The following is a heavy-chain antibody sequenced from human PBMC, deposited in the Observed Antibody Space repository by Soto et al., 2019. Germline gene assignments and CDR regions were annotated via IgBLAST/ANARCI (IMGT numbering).Heavy chain of an antibody. D-gene: IGHD2-2*01. CDR3: ARDLVPGHYYYYGMDV. V-gene: IGHV3-11*01. Sequence: QVQLVESGGGLVKPGGSLRLSCAASGFTFSDYYMSWIRQAPGKGLEWVSYISSSGSTIYYADSVKGRFTIFRDNAKNSLYRQMNSLRAEDTAVYYCARDLVPGHYYYYGMDVWGQGTTVTVSS. J-gene: IGHJ6*02. CDR2: ISSSGSTI. CDR1: GFTFSDYY.